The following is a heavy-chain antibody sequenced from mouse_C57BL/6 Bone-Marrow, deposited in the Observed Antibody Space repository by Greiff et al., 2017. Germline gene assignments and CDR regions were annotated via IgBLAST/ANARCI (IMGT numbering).Heavy chain of an antibody. D-gene: IGHD5-5*01. CDR2: ISDGGSYT. V-gene: IGHV5-4*03. CDR3: ARRYYLFAY. Sequence: EVKLVESGGGLVKPGGSLKLSCAASGFTFSSYAMSWVRQTPEKRLEWVATISDGGSYTYYPDNVKGRFTISRDNAKNNLYLQMSHLKSEDTSMYYCARRYYLFAYWGQGTLVTVSA. J-gene: IGHJ3*01. CDR1: GFTFSSYA.